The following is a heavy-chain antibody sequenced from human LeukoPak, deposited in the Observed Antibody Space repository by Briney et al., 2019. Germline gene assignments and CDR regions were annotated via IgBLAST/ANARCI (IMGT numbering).Heavy chain of an antibody. D-gene: IGHD3-22*01. V-gene: IGHV3-30-3*01. CDR2: ISYDVSNE. J-gene: IGHJ4*02. CDR1: GFAFSTYA. CDR3: ARDSSGYLVGGYFDY. Sequence: AGGSLRLSCAGSGFAFSTYAMHWVRQAPGKGLEWVAVISYDVSNEYLAGSVKGRFTISRDNSKNTLSLQMNSLRPEDAAVYYCARDSSGYLVGGYFDYWGQGTLVTVSS.